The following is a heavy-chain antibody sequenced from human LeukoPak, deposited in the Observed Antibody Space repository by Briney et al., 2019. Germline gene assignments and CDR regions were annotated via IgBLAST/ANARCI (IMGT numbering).Heavy chain of an antibody. CDR1: GGTFSSYA. V-gene: IGHV1-69*01. D-gene: IGHD6-13*01. CDR3: ARLYSSSFPFDH. J-gene: IGHJ4*02. CDR2: IIPIFGTA. Sequence: ASVKVSCKASGGTFSSYAISWVRQAPGQGLEWMGGIIPIFGTANYAQKFQGRVTITADESTSTAYMELSSLRSEDTAVYYCARLYSSSFPFDHWGQGTLVTVSS.